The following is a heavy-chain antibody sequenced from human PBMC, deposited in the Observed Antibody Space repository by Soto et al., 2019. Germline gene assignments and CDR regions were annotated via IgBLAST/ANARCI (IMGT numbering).Heavy chain of an antibody. V-gene: IGHV3-7*01. Sequence: GGSLRLSCAASGFTFSSHWMSWVRQTPGKGLEWVANIKQDGSEKYYVDSVKGRFTISRDNAKNSLYLQMNSLRVEDTAVYHCATNRGLRAISLDFWGQGTLVTVSS. J-gene: IGHJ4*02. CDR1: GFTFSSHW. D-gene: IGHD2-2*02. CDR3: ATNRGLRAISLDF. CDR2: IKQDGSEK.